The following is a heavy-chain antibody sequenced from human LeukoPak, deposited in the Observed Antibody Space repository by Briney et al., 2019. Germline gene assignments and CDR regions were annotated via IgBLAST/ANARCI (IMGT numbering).Heavy chain of an antibody. CDR1: GFTFSSYW. Sequence: PGGSLRLSCAASGFTFSSYWMSWVRQAPGKGLEWVANIKQDGSEKYYADSVKGRFTISRDNAKNSLYLQMNSLRAEDTAVYYCAGSLTHNWYFDLWGRGTLVTVSS. CDR2: IKQDGSEK. V-gene: IGHV3-7*01. CDR3: AGSLTHNWYFDL. J-gene: IGHJ2*01.